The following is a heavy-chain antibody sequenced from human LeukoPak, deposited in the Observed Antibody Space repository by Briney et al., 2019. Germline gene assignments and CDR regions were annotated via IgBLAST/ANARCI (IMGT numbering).Heavy chain of an antibody. CDR3: ARVRGSGSQGSLVYFDD. J-gene: IGHJ4*02. Sequence: GGSLRLSCAASGFTFSSYVMHWVRQAPGKGLEYVSGISSNGGSTYYANSVKGRFTISRDNAKNTLYLQMGSLRAEDMAVYYCARVRGSGSQGSLVYFDDWGRGTLVTVSS. D-gene: IGHD1-26*01. V-gene: IGHV3-64*01. CDR1: GFTFSSYV. CDR2: ISSNGGST.